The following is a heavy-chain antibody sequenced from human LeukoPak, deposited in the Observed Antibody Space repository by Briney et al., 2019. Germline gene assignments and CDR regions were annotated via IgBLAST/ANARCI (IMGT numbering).Heavy chain of an antibody. D-gene: IGHD6-19*01. J-gene: IGHJ4*02. CDR3: ARERSYSSGWYPNRYFDY. V-gene: IGHV4-34*01. Sequence: PSETLSLTCAVYGGSFSGYYWSWIRQPPGKGLEWIGEINHSRSTNYNPSLKSRVTISVDTSKNQFSLKLSSVTAADTAVYYCARERSYSSGWYPNRYFDYWGQGTLVTVSS. CDR1: GGSFSGYY. CDR2: INHSRST.